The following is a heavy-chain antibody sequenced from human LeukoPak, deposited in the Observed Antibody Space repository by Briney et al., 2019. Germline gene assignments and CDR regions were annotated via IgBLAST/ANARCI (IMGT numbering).Heavy chain of an antibody. D-gene: IGHD3-3*01. Sequence: SETLSLTCAVSGGSISSTNWWNWVRQPPGKGLEWIGEIYHSGSTNYNPSLKSRVTISVDKSKNQFSLKLSSVTAADTAVYYCARVLFGVADAFDIWGQGTMVTVSS. J-gene: IGHJ3*02. CDR2: IYHSGST. CDR3: ARVLFGVADAFDI. CDR1: GGSISSTNW. V-gene: IGHV4-4*02.